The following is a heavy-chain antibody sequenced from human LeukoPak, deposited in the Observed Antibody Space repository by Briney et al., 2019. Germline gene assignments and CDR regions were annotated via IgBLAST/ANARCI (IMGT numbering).Heavy chain of an antibody. J-gene: IGHJ2*01. CDR1: GGSISSYY. CDR2: INHSGST. Sequence: SETLSLTCTVSGGSISSYYWSWIRQPPGKGLEWIGEINHSGSTNYNPSLKSRVTISVDTSKNQFSLKLSSVTAADTAVYYCASRVPYWYFDLWGRGTLVTVSS. CDR3: ASRVPYWYFDL. V-gene: IGHV4-34*01.